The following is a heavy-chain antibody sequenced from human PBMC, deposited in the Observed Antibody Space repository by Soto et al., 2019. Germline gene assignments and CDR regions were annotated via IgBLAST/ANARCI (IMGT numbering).Heavy chain of an antibody. CDR2: INHSGST. Sequence: QVQLQQWGAGLLKPSETLSLTCAVYGGSFSGYYWSWIRQPPGKGLEWIGEINHSGSTNYNPSLKSRVTISVYTSKNQSSLKLSSVPAADTAVYYCARVYIAAAGTGGGPFWFDPWGQGTLVTVSS. D-gene: IGHD6-13*01. CDR3: ARVYIAAAGTGGGPFWFDP. CDR1: GGSFSGYY. V-gene: IGHV4-34*01. J-gene: IGHJ5*02.